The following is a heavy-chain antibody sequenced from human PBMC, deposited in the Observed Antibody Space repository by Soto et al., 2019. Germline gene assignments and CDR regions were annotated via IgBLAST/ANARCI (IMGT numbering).Heavy chain of an antibody. V-gene: IGHV4-30-4*01. CDR3: ARAVSGYSYGYFDY. D-gene: IGHD5-18*01. CDR2: IYYSGST. J-gene: IGHJ4*02. CDR1: GGSISSGDYY. Sequence: ASETLSLTCTVSGGSISSGDYYWSWIRQPPGKGLEWIGYIYYSGSTYYNPSLKSRVTISVDTSKNQFSLKLSSVTAADTAVYYCARAVSGYSYGYFDYWGQGTLVTVSS.